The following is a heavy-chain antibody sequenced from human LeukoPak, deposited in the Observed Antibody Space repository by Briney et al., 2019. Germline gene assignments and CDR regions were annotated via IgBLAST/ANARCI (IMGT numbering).Heavy chain of an antibody. J-gene: IGHJ4*02. CDR3: AKDHDSSGWALFDY. CDR1: GFTFSSYS. Sequence: GGSLRLSCAASGFTFSSYSMSWVRQAPGKGLEWVSAISGSGGSTYYADSVKGRFTISRDNSKNTLYLQMNSLRAEDTAVYYCAKDHDSSGWALFDYWGQGTLVTVSS. V-gene: IGHV3-23*01. CDR2: ISGSGGST. D-gene: IGHD6-19*01.